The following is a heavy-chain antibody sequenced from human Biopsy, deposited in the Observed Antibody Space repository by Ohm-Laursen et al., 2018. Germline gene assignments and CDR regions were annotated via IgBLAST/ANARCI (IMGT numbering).Heavy chain of an antibody. CDR1: GYTFTAYF. CDR3: AKDLLEWSVPS. Sequence: GSSVKVSCKASGYTFTAYFIHWVRQAPGQGLEWLGWINPNNGATYYTQTFQGRVTMTRDTSISTMYMDLSSLRSDDTAVYYCAKDLLEWSVPSWGQGTLVTVSS. CDR2: INPNNGAT. V-gene: IGHV1-2*02. J-gene: IGHJ4*02. D-gene: IGHD3-3*01.